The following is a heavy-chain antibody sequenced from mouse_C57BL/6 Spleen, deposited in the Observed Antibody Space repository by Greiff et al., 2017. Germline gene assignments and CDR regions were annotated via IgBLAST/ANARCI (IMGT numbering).Heavy chain of an antibody. Sequence: VQLQQSGAELVRPGASVKLSCTASGFNFKDDYMHWVKQRPEQGLEWIGWIDPENGDTEYASKFQGKATITADTSSNTAYLQLSSLTSEDTAVYYCTTGYYFDDWGQGTTLTVSS. J-gene: IGHJ2*01. CDR2: IDPENGDT. CDR3: TTGYYFDD. V-gene: IGHV14-4*01. CDR1: GFNFKDDY.